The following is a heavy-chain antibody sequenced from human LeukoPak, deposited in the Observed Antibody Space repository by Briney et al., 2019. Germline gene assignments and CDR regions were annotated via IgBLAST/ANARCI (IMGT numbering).Heavy chain of an antibody. CDR3: ARDNDPGGSDYDILTGYYTVYYFDY. V-gene: IGHV3-21*01. Sequence: GGSLRLSCAASGFTFSSYSMNWVRQAPGKGLEWVSSISSSSSYIYYADSVKGRFTISRDNAKNSLYLQMNSLRAEDTAVYYCARDNDPGGSDYDILTGYYTVYYFDYWGQGTLVTVSS. D-gene: IGHD3-9*01. J-gene: IGHJ4*02. CDR1: GFTFSSYS. CDR2: ISSSSSYI.